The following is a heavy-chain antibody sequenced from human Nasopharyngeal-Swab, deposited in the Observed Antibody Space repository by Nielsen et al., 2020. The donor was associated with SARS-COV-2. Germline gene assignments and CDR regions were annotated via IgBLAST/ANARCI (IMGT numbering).Heavy chain of an antibody. D-gene: IGHD6-25*01. J-gene: IGHJ4*02. CDR3: AKGTKGSGGNY. V-gene: IGHV3-74*01. CDR1: GFTFSSYW. CDR2: INSDGSST. Sequence: GGSLRLSCAASGFTFSSYWMHWVRKAPGKGLVWVSRINSDGSSTSYADSVKGRFTISRDNAKNTLYLQMNSLRAEDTAVYYCAKGTKGSGGNYWGQGTLVTVSS.